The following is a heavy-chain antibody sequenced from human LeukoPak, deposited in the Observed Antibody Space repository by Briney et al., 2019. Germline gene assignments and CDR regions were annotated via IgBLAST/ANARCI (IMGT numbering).Heavy chain of an antibody. V-gene: IGHV4-59*01. CDR3: ARWGSIAAARLDY. Sequence: SGTLSLTCTDSGGSISNYYWSWIRQPPGKGLEWIGYIYSSGSTNFNPSLKSRVTISVDTSKNHFSLNLSSVTAADTAVYYCARWGSIAAARLDYWGQGTLVTVSS. J-gene: IGHJ4*02. CDR2: IYSSGST. D-gene: IGHD6-13*01. CDR1: GGSISNYY.